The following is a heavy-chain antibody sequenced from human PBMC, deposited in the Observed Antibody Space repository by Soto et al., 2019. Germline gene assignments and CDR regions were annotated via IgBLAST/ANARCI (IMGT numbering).Heavy chain of an antibody. J-gene: IGHJ4*02. V-gene: IGHV1-18*04. D-gene: IGHD3-3*01. Sequence: SSVKVACKSSGYTFSTHGIGWVRQAPGQGLEWMGWISGYNGNANYAQKLQGRVTVTADTSTSTVYMELTTLSSDDTAVYYCARRKQFLEWMSSRYYFDYWAQGSLVTVSS. CDR1: GYTFSTHG. CDR2: ISGYNGNA. CDR3: ARRKQFLEWMSSRYYFDY.